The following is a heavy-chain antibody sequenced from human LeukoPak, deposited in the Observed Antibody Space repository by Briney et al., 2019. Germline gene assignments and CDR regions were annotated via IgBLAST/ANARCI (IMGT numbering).Heavy chain of an antibody. CDR2: ISGSGGST. V-gene: IGHV3-23*01. J-gene: IGHJ5*02. CDR3: AKDLRTRYSYGRGNWFDP. Sequence: GSLRLSCAASGFTFSSYAMSWVRQAPGQGLEWVPAISGSGGSTYYADSVKGRFTISRDNSKNTLYLQMNSLRAEDTAVYYCAKDLRTRYSYGRGNWFDPWGQGTLVTVSS. D-gene: IGHD5-18*01. CDR1: GFTFSSYA.